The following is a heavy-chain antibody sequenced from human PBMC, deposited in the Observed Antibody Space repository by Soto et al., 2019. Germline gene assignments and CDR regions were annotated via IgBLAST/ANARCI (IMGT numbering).Heavy chain of an antibody. J-gene: IGHJ4*02. CDR2: IWYDGSNK. D-gene: IGHD6-13*01. Sequence: PGGSLRLSCAASGFTFSSYGMHWVRQAPGKGLEWVAVIWYDGSNKYYADSVKGRFTISRDNSKNTLYLQMNSLRAEDTAVYYCASQGQYSSSYEFPFDYWGQGTMVTVSS. V-gene: IGHV3-33*01. CDR1: GFTFSSYG. CDR3: ASQGQYSSSYEFPFDY.